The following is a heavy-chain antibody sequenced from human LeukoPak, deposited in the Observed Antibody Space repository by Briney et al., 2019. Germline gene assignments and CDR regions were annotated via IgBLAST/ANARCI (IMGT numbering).Heavy chain of an antibody. CDR3: AKCSGGNCYHSDDH. CDR2: ISYDGSNK. J-gene: IGHJ5*02. V-gene: IGHV3-30*18. CDR1: GFTFSSYG. D-gene: IGHD2-15*01. Sequence: GRSLRLSCAASGFTFSSYGMHWVRQAPGKGLEWVAVISYDGSNKYYADSVKGRFTISRDNSKNTLYLQMNSLRAEDTAVYYCAKCSGGNCYHSDDHWGQGTLVTVSP.